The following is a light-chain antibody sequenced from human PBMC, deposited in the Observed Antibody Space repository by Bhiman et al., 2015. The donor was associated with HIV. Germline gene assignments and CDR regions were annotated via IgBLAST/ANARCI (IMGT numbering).Light chain of an antibody. J-gene: IGLJ3*02. V-gene: IGLV3-19*01. CDR1: SLRNYY. CDR2: GKN. CDR3: NSRDTSGNHWV. Sequence: SSELTQDPAVSVALGQTVRITCQGDSLRNYYTSWYQQKPGQAPVLVIYGKNNRPSGIPDRFSGSSSGNTASLTFTGAQAEDEADYYCNSRDTSGNHWVFGGGTKLTVL.